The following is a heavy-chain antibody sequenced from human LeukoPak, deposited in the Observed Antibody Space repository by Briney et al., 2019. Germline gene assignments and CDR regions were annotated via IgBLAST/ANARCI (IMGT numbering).Heavy chain of an antibody. CDR1: GFTFSSYS. Sequence: PGGSLRLSCAASGFTFSSYSMNWVSQAPGKGLEWVSSISSSSSYIYYADSVKGRFTISRDNAKNSLYLQMNSLRAEDTAVYYCARDLGYCSSTSCYYYYYYGMDVWGKGTTVTVSS. V-gene: IGHV3-21*01. CDR3: ARDLGYCSSTSCYYYYYYGMDV. J-gene: IGHJ6*04. D-gene: IGHD2-2*01. CDR2: ISSSSSYI.